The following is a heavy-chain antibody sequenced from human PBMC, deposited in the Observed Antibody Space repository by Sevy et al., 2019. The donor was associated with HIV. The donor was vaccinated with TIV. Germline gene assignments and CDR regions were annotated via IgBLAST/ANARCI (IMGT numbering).Heavy chain of an antibody. Sequence: ASVKVSCKVSGYTLTELSMHWVRQAPGKGLEWMGGFDPEDGETIYAQKFQGRVTMTEDTSTDTAYMELSSLRSEDTAVYYCATVSDFWSRYYPPGMDVWGHGTTVTVSS. D-gene: IGHD3-3*01. V-gene: IGHV1-24*01. CDR1: GYTLTELS. CDR2: FDPEDGET. CDR3: ATVSDFWSRYYPPGMDV. J-gene: IGHJ6*02.